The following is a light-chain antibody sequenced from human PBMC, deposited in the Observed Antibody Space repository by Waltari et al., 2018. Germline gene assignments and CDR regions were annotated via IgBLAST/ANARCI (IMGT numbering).Light chain of an antibody. J-gene: IGKJ2*01. Sequence: DIVMTQSPDSLAVSVGERATINCKSSQRVLYSSNNKNYLAWYQQKPGQPPKLLIYWASTRESGVPDRFSGSGSGTDFTLTISSLQAEDVAVYYCQQYYSTPYTFGQGTKLEIK. V-gene: IGKV4-1*01. CDR1: QRVLYSSNNKNY. CDR3: QQYYSTPYT. CDR2: WAS.